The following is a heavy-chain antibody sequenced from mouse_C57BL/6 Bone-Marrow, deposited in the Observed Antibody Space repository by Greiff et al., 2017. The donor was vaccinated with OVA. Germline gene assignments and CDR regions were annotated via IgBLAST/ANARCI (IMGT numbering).Heavy chain of an antibody. V-gene: IGHV1-4*01. D-gene: IGHD3-3*01. CDR2: INPSSGYT. CDR3: ARGLGNY. Sequence: VQRVESGAELARPGASVKMSCKASGYTFTSYTMHWVKQRPGQGLEWIGYINPSSGYTKYNQKFKDKATLNADKSSSTAYMQLSSLTSEDSAVYYCARGLGNYWGQGTTLTVSS. J-gene: IGHJ2*01. CDR1: GYTFTSYT.